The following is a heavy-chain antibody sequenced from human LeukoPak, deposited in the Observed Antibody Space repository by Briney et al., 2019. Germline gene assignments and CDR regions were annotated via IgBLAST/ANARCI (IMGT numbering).Heavy chain of an antibody. CDR3: ARDLRYFDWSPLDY. D-gene: IGHD3-9*01. V-gene: IGHV1-2*02. CDR2: INPNSGGT. Sequence: ASVKVSCKAPGYTFTSYYMHWVRQAPGQGLEWMGWINPNSGGTNYAQKFQGRVTMTRDTSISTAYMELSRLRSDDTAVYYCARDLRYFDWSPLDYWGQGTLVTVSS. CDR1: GYTFTSYY. J-gene: IGHJ4*02.